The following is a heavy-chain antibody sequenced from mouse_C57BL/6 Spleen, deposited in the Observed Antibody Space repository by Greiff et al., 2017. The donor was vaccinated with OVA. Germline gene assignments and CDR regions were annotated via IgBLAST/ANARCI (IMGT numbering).Heavy chain of an antibody. CDR3: ARNKYGYSLYYAMDY. CDR2: ISGGGGNT. D-gene: IGHD2-10*02. CDR1: GFTFSSYT. J-gene: IGHJ4*01. Sequence: EVKLVESGGGLVKPGGSLKLSCAASGFTFSSYTMSWVRQTPEKRLEWVATISGGGGNTYYPDSVKGRFTISRDNAKNTLYLQMSSLRSEDTALYYCARNKYGYSLYYAMDYWGQGTSVTVSS. V-gene: IGHV5-9*01.